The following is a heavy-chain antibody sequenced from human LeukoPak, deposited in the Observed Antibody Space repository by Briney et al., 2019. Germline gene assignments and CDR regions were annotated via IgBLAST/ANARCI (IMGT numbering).Heavy chain of an antibody. CDR2: IYYSGSST. CDR3: ARTSRHFYGSGTNLTPWPAGMDV. J-gene: IGHJ6*02. Sequence: SETLSLTCTVSGGSISGFFWTWVRQPPGWELEWFGSIYYSGSSTKYNPSLKSRVTISVDTSKSQFSLNLDSATAADTAVYYCARTSRHFYGSGTNLTPWPAGMDVWGQGTTVTVSS. V-gene: IGHV4-59*01. D-gene: IGHD3-10*01. CDR1: GGSISGFF.